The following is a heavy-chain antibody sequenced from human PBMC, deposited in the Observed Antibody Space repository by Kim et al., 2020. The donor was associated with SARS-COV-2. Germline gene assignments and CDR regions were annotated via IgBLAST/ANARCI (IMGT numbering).Heavy chain of an antibody. D-gene: IGHD4-17*01. J-gene: IGHJ6*02. CDR2: ISGSGGRT. CDR1: GFTFSSYA. CDR3: AKDRVGGGEYALYDMDV. Sequence: GGSLRLSCAASGFTFSSYAMSWVRQAPGKGLEWVSAISGSGGRTYYADSVKGRFTMSRDNSKNTLYLQMNSLSAEDTALYYCAKDRVGGGEYALYDMDVWGQGTTVTVSS. V-gene: IGHV3-23*01.